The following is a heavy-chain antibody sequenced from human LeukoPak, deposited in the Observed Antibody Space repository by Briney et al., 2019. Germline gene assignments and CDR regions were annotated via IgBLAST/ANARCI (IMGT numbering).Heavy chain of an antibody. CDR1: GGSISSGGYY. V-gene: IGHV4-61*02. CDR2: MYTSGNT. CDR3: AREYGDYVRANDAFDI. Sequence: SETLSLTCTVSGGSISSGGYYWSWIRQPAGKGLEWIGRMYTSGNTNYNPSLKSRATISVDTSKNQFSLELSSVTAADTAVYYCAREYGDYVRANDAFDIWGQGTMVTVSS. J-gene: IGHJ3*02. D-gene: IGHD4-17*01.